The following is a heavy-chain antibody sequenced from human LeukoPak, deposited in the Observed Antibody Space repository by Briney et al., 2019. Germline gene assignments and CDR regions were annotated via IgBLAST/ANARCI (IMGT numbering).Heavy chain of an antibody. CDR2: ISTYNANT. J-gene: IGHJ4*02. V-gene: IGHV1-18*01. Sequence: ASVKVSCKASGYSFTSFGISWVRQAPGQGLEWMGWISTYNANTDYAQKYQGRVTMTTDTSTSTAYMELRSLRSDDTAVYFCARVFSFGDYIWGSYHYYFDYWGQGTLVTVSS. D-gene: IGHD3-16*02. CDR1: GYSFTSFG. CDR3: ARVFSFGDYIWGSYHYYFDY.